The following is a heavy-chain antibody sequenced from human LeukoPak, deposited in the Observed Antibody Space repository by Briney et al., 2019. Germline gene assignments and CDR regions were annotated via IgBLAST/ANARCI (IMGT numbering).Heavy chain of an antibody. CDR1: GGSFTDYY. CDR2: IYYSGST. V-gene: IGHV4-34*11. D-gene: IGHD3-9*01. CDR3: ARDEKGILTGYPPYYFDY. Sequence: PSDTLSLTCAVSGGSFTDYYWTWIRQTPGKGLEWIGSIYYSGSTYYNPSLKSRVTISVDTSKNQFSLKLSSVTAADTAVYYCARDEKGILTGYPPYYFDYWGQGTLVTVSS. J-gene: IGHJ4*02.